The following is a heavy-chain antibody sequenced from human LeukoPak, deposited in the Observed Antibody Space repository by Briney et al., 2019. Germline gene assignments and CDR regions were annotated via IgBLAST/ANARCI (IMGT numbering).Heavy chain of an antibody. CDR3: ARETLGVTAF. CDR2: ISSDGSRV. J-gene: IGHJ3*01. D-gene: IGHD2-21*02. V-gene: IGHV3-74*01. CDR1: GFTFSDYW. Sequence: PGGSLRLSCAASGFTFSDYWMHWVRQAPGKGLVWVSRISSDGSRVTYADSVKGRFTISRDNAKNTLYLQMNSLRAEDTAVYYCARETLGVTAFWGQGTMVTVSS.